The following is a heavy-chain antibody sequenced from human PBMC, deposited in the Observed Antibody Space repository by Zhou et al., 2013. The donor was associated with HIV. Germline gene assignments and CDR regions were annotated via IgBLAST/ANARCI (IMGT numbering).Heavy chain of an antibody. CDR1: GYTFTSYG. Sequence: QVQLVQSESEVKKPGASVKVSCQASGYTFTSYGISWVRQAPGQGLEWMGWSSTYNSRANYAQNLQGRLTLTRDISTSTAYMELRSLRSDDTAVYYCARVVGGIGGGKPLDAWGQGTTVIVSS. CDR3: ARVVGGIGGGKPLDA. V-gene: IGHV1-18*01. CDR2: SSTYNSRA. D-gene: IGHD3-16*01. J-gene: IGHJ6*02.